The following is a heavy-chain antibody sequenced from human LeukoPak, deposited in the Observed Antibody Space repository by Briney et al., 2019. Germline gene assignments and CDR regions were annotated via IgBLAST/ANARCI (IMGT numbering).Heavy chain of an antibody. D-gene: IGHD3-10*01. J-gene: IGHJ4*02. V-gene: IGHV1-24*01. Sequence: ASVKVSCKVSGYTLTELPIHWVRQAPGKGLEWMGGFDPEDGKTIYTQKFQGRLTMTKDTSTDTAYMDQSSLTSEDTAVYYCGRGFSIDYWGQGTLVTVSS. CDR3: GRGFSIDY. CDR2: FDPEDGKT. CDR1: GYTLTELP.